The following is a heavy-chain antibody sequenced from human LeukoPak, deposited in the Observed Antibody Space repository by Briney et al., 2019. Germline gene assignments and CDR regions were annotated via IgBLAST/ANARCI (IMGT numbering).Heavy chain of an antibody. CDR2: IRSTANGYAT. CDR3: TRDPGYGSGSYYSYFDY. Sequence: GGSLRLSCAASGFTFSGSALHWVRQASGKGLEWVGRIRSTANGYATAYAASVKGRFTISRDDSKNTAYLQMNSLKTEDTAVYYCTRDPGYGSGSYYSYFDYWGQGTLVTVSS. J-gene: IGHJ4*02. CDR1: GFTFSGSA. D-gene: IGHD3-10*01. V-gene: IGHV3-73*01.